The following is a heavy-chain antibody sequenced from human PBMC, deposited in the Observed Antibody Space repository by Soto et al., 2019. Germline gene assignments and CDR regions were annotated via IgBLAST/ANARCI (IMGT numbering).Heavy chain of an antibody. V-gene: IGHV4-31*03. CDR2: IYYSGST. CDR3: ARDNYDILTGYYSFDY. D-gene: IGHD3-9*01. J-gene: IGHJ4*02. Sequence: SETLSLTCTVSGGSISSGGYYWSWIRQHPGKGLEWIGYIYYSGSTYYNPSLKSRVTISVDTSKNQFSLKLSSVTAADTAVYYCARDNYDILTGYYSFDYWGQGTLVTVSS. CDR1: GGSISSGGYY.